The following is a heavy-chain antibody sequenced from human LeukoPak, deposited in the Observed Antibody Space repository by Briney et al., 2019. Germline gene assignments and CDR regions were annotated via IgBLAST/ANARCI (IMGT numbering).Heavy chain of an antibody. Sequence: GGSLRLSCAASGFTFDDYAMHWVRQAPGKGLEWVSGISWNSGSIGYADSVKGRFTISRDNAKNSLYLQMNSLRAEDTALYYCATSADYDSSGYLRDYYFDYWGQGTLVTVSS. D-gene: IGHD3-22*01. V-gene: IGHV3-9*01. CDR3: ATSADYDSSGYLRDYYFDY. J-gene: IGHJ4*02. CDR2: ISWNSGSI. CDR1: GFTFDDYA.